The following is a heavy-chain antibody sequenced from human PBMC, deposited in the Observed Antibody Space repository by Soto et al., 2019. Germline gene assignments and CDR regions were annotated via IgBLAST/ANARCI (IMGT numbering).Heavy chain of an antibody. Sequence: QMQLVQSGAEVRRPGSSVKVSCKASGGTFSSSSISWVRQAPGKGLEWMGGIIPTLGSSNYAPSSHGRVTFTADTSTSAAYMELSGLRSEDTAFYYCATGFNSTWDVFDLWGQGTLVTVSS. CDR1: GGTFSSSS. D-gene: IGHD6-13*01. CDR2: IIPTLGSS. CDR3: ATGFNSTWDVFDL. J-gene: IGHJ5*02. V-gene: IGHV1-69*06.